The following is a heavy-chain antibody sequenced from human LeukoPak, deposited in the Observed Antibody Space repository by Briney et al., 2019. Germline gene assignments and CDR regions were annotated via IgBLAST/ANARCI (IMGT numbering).Heavy chain of an antibody. CDR1: GYSITSGYY. Sequence: LETLSLTCSVSGYSITSGYYWGWIRQPPGKGLEWIGSIYYSGSTYYNPSLKSRVTISVDTSKNQFPLKLSSVTAADTAVYYCARLLWFGEFIMGLFWFDPWGQGTLVTVSS. D-gene: IGHD3-10*01. CDR3: ARLLWFGEFIMGLFWFDP. V-gene: IGHV4-38-2*02. CDR2: IYYSGST. J-gene: IGHJ5*02.